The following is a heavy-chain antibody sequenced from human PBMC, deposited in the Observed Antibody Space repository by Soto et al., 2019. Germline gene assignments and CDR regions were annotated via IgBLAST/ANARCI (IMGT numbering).Heavy chain of an antibody. CDR2: ISGGGGGT. CDR3: AKDLPPLLRGSYFDY. D-gene: IGHD2-21*02. J-gene: IGHJ4*02. V-gene: IGHV3-23*01. Sequence: PGGSLRLSCAASGFTFSSYAMSWVRQAPGKGLEWVSAISGGGGGTYYADSVKGRFTISRDNSKNTLYLQMNSLRAEDTAVYYCAKDLPPLLRGSYFDYWGQGTLVTVSS. CDR1: GFTFSSYA.